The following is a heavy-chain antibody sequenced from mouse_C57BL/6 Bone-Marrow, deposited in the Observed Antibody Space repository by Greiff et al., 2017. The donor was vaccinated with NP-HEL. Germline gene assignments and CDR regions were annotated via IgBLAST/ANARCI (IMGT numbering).Heavy chain of an antibody. V-gene: IGHV14-4*01. Sequence: DVQLVESGAELVRPGASVKLSCTASGFNIKDDYMHWVKQRPEQGLEWIGWIDPENGDTEYASKFQGKATITADTSSNTAYLQLSSLTSEDTAVYYCTTYYDYPYYAMDYWGQGTSVTVSS. CDR2: IDPENGDT. D-gene: IGHD2-4*01. CDR3: TTYYDYPYYAMDY. CDR1: GFNIKDDY. J-gene: IGHJ4*01.